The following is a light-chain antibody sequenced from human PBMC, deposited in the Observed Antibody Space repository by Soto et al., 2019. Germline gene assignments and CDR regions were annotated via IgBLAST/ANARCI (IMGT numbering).Light chain of an antibody. Sequence: DIQMTQSSSWLSAYVGDRGTIICGAGPITSSYLNWYEQSTVKAPNLLIYSASSLQSVVPARFSGSGSGTDFTLTISSLQPEDFATYNCQQSYITPVTFGQGTKVDIK. J-gene: IGKJ1*01. CDR2: SAS. CDR1: PITSSY. CDR3: QQSYITPVT. V-gene: IGKV1-39*01.